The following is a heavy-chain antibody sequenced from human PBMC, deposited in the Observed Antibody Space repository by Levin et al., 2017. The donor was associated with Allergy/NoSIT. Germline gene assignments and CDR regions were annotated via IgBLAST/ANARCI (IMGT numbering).Heavy chain of an antibody. CDR2: IYYSGRT. CDR1: GGSISSGDYY. CDR3: ARDPVHYNILTGYSFDTFDI. D-gene: IGHD3-9*01. J-gene: IGHJ3*02. Sequence: SCTVSGGSISSGDYYWSWIRQHPGKGLEWIGYIYYSGRTYYNPSLKSRVTISVDTSKNQFSLNLSSVTAADTAVYYCARDPVHYNILTGYSFDTFDIWGQGTMVTVSS. V-gene: IGHV4-31*03.